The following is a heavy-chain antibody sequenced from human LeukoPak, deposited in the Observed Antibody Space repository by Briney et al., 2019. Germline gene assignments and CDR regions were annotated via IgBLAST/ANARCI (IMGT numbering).Heavy chain of an antibody. CDR1: GFTFSDYY. CDR2: ISSSGSTI. V-gene: IGHV3-11*01. J-gene: IGHJ4*02. Sequence: GGSLRLSCAASGFTFSDYYMSWIRQAPGKGLEWVSYISSSGSTIYCADSVKGRFTISRDNAKNSLYLQMNSLRAEDTAVYYCARDRVPYSSSWLDYWGQGTLVTVSS. D-gene: IGHD6-13*01. CDR3: ARDRVPYSSSWLDY.